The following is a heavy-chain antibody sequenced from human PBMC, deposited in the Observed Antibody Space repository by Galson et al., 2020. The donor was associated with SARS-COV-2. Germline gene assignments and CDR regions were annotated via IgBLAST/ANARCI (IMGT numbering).Heavy chain of an antibody. CDR1: GFTFSSYW. V-gene: IGHV3-7*01. CDR2: IKQDGSEK. Sequence: LSLTCAASGFTFSSYWMSWVRQAPGKGLEWVANIKQDGSEKYYVDSVKGRFTISRDNAKNSLYLQMNSLRVEDTAVYYCAREDSGWAQAFDLWGRGTLVTVSS. D-gene: IGHD6-19*01. CDR3: AREDSGWAQAFDL. J-gene: IGHJ2*01.